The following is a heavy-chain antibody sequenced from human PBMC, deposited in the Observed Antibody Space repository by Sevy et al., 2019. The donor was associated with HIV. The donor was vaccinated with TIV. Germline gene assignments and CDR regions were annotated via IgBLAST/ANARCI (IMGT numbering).Heavy chain of an antibody. J-gene: IGHJ4*02. CDR3: TTVYGITIFGVVISPFDY. V-gene: IGHV3-15*01. Sequence: GGFLRLSCAASGFTFSNAWMSWVRQAPGKGLEWVGRIKSKTDGGTTDYAAPVKGRFTISRDDSKNTLYLQMNSLKTEDTAVYYCTTVYGITIFGVVISPFDYWGQGTLVTVSS. CDR2: IKSKTDGGTT. CDR1: GFTFSNAW. D-gene: IGHD3-3*01.